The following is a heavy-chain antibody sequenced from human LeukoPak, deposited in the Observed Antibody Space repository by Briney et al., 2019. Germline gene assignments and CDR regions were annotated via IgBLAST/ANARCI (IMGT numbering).Heavy chain of an antibody. Sequence: PSETPSLTCTVSGGSISSGSYYWSWIRQPAGKGLEWIGRIYTSGSTYYNPSLKSRLTISLDTSKKQSCLRLSSVTAADTAVYYCAREGAYSYGQRQGDFDIWGQGTMITVSS. CDR3: AREGAYSYGQRQGDFDI. J-gene: IGHJ3*02. D-gene: IGHD5-18*01. V-gene: IGHV4-61*02. CDR1: GGSISSGSYY. CDR2: IYTSGST.